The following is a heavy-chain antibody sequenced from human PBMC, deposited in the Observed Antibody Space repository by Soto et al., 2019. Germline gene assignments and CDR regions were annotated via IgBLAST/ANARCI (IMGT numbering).Heavy chain of an antibody. Sequence: GASVKVSCKASGGTFSSYAISWVRQAPGQGLEWMGGIIPIFGTANYAQKFQGRVTITADESTSTAYMELSSLRSEDTAVYYCARGEDPNSSSWLRYYYYYGMDVWGQGTTVTVSS. CDR1: GGTFSSYA. J-gene: IGHJ6*02. CDR3: ARGEDPNSSSWLRYYYYYGMDV. V-gene: IGHV1-69*13. CDR2: IIPIFGTA. D-gene: IGHD6-13*01.